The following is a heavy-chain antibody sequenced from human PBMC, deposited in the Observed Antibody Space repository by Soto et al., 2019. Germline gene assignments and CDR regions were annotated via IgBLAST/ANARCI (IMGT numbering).Heavy chain of an antibody. V-gene: IGHV4-30-4*01. Sequence: QVRLQESGPGLVKPSETLSLTCTVSGASFSSGEYLWTLIRQSPGKGLEWIGYIDYSGSTYYNPSLRSRVTISQDKSKNQISLKVTSVTAADTAVYYCARGVVLIPATANWFDPWGQGTLVTVSS. CDR3: ARGVVLIPATANWFDP. D-gene: IGHD2-2*01. CDR1: GASFSSGEYL. J-gene: IGHJ5*02. CDR2: IDYSGST.